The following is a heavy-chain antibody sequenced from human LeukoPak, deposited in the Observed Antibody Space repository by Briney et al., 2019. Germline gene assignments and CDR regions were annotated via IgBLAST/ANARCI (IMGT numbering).Heavy chain of an antibody. CDR3: ARVGADGSGFLFDY. V-gene: IGHV4-30-4*01. CDR1: GGSISSGDYY. CDR2: IYHSGST. D-gene: IGHD3-10*01. J-gene: IGHJ4*02. Sequence: PSQTLSLTCNVSGGSISSGDYYWSWIRQPPGKGLEWIGYIYHSGSTYYNPSLKSRVTISVDTSKNQFSLKLSSVTAADTAVYYCARVGADGSGFLFDYWGQGTLVTVSS.